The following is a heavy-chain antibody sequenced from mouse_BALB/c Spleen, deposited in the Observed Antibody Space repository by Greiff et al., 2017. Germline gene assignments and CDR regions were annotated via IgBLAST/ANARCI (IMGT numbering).Heavy chain of an antibody. J-gene: IGHJ4*01. Sequence: LVESGPELVKPGASVKISCKASGYAFSSSWMNWVKQRPGQGLEWIGRIYPGDGDTNYNGKFKGKATLTADKSSSTAYMQLSSLTSVDSAVYFCARRGLTDAMDYWGQGTSVTVSS. CDR2: IYPGDGDT. CDR1: GYAFSSSW. D-gene: IGHD3-1*01. CDR3: ARRGLTDAMDY. V-gene: IGHV1-82*01.